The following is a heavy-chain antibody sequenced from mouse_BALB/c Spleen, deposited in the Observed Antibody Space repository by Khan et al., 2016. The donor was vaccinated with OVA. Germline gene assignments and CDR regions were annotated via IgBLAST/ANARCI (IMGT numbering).Heavy chain of an antibody. V-gene: IGHV1S56*01. J-gene: IGHJ4*01. D-gene: IGHD1-1*01. CDR1: GSTFKNYY. CDR3: ASGDYYCYYAMDY. CDR2: IFPGNVTT. Sequence: QVQLQQPGPELVKPGATVRISCKASGSTFKNYYVHWVKQRPGKGLEWIGWIFPGNVTTYYTKNLKDKATLTADNSSSTAYMQLSSLTSEDSAVYFCASGDYYCYYAMDYWGQGTSVTVSS.